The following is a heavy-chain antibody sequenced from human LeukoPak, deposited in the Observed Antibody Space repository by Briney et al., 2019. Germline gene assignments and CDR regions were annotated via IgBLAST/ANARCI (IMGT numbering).Heavy chain of an antibody. Sequence: GGSLRLSCAASGFTFSSYAMHWVRQAPGKGLEWVAVISYDGSNKYYADSVKGRFTISRDNSKNTLYLQMNSLRAEDTAVYYCATTRIVGAFDIWGQGTMVTVSS. D-gene: IGHD1/OR15-1a*01. CDR3: ATTRIVGAFDI. CDR1: GFTFSSYA. V-gene: IGHV3-30*01. CDR2: ISYDGSNK. J-gene: IGHJ3*02.